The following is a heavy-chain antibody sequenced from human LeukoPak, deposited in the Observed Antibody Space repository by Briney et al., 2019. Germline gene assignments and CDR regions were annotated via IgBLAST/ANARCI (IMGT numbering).Heavy chain of an antibody. J-gene: IGHJ4*02. D-gene: IGHD5-24*01. V-gene: IGHV4-61*05. CDR1: GGSISTSNYY. CDR3: ARVDRHGYSDY. Sequence: SETLSLTCTVSGGSISTSNYYWGWIRQPPGKGLEWIGYINYSGSSNYNPSLKSRVTISVDTSKNQFSLRLSSVTAADTAVYYCARVDRHGYSDYWGQGTLVTVSS. CDR2: INYSGSS.